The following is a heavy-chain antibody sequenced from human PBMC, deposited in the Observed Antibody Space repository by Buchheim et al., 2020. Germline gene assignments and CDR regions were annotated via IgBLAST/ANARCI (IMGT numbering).Heavy chain of an antibody. V-gene: IGHV3-30*18. J-gene: IGHJ4*02. CDR1: GFTFSSYG. Sequence: QVQLVESGGGVVQPGRSLRLSCAASGFTFSSYGMHWVRQAPGKGLEWVAVISYDGSNKYYADSVKGRFTISRDNSKNTLYLQMNSLRAEDTAVYYYAKALVAGYFDYWGQGTL. CDR3: AKALVAGYFDY. CDR2: ISYDGSNK. D-gene: IGHD2-15*01.